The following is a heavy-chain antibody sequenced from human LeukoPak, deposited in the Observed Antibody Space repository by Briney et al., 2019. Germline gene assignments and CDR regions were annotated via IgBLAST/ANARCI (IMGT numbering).Heavy chain of an antibody. CDR1: GYSISSGYY. CDR2: VYHSGST. J-gene: IGHJ6*03. D-gene: IGHD2-2*01. CDR3: ARSLVVPAARYYYYYYYMDV. Sequence: PSETLSLTCTVSGYSISSGYYWGWIRQPPGKGLEWIGSVYHSGSTYDNPSLKSRVTQSVDTSKNQFSLKLSSVTAADTAVYYCARSLVVPAARYYYYYYYMDVWGKGTTVTVSS. V-gene: IGHV4-38-2*02.